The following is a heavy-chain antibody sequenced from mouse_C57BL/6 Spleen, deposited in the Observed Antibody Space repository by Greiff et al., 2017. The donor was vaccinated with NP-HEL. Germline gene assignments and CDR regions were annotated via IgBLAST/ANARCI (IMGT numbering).Heavy chain of an antibody. V-gene: IGHV1-72*01. D-gene: IGHD1-1*01. J-gene: IGHJ1*03. CDR2: IDPNSGGT. CDR1: GYTFTSYW. Sequence: QVQLQQPGAELVKPGASVKLSCKASGYTFTSYWMHWVKQRPGRGLEWIGRIDPNSGGTKYNEKFKSKATLTVDKPSSPAYMQLSSLTSEDSAVYYCASRHYGSSQDWYFDVWGTGTTVTVSS. CDR3: ASRHYGSSQDWYFDV.